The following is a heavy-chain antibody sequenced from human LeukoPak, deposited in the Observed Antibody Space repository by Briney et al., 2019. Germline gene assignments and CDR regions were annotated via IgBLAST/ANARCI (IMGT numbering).Heavy chain of an antibody. J-gene: IGHJ4*02. D-gene: IGHD3-10*01. CDR3: ARVSTMVRGVVGY. Sequence: ASVKVSCKASGYTFTSYGISWVRQAPGQGLEWMGWISAYNGNTNYAQKFQGRVTMTRDTSISTAYMELSRLRSDDTAVYYCARVSTMVRGVVGYWGQGTLVTVSS. CDR1: GYTFTSYG. CDR2: ISAYNGNT. V-gene: IGHV1-18*01.